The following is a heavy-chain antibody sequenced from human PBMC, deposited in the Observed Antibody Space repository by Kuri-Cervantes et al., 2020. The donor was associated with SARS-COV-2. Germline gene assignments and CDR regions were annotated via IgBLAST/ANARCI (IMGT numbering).Heavy chain of an antibody. CDR2: IYYGGST. V-gene: IGHV4-61*01. D-gene: IGHD3-22*01. CDR3: ARVVDYYDSSGYYYAHFDY. CDR1: GGSVSSGSYY. Sequence: SETLSLTCTVSGGSVSSGSYYWSWIRQPPGKGLEWIGYIYYGGSTNYNPSLKSRVTISVDTSKNQFSLKLSSVTAADTAVYYCARVVDYYDSSGYYYAHFDYWGQGTLVTVSS. J-gene: IGHJ4*02.